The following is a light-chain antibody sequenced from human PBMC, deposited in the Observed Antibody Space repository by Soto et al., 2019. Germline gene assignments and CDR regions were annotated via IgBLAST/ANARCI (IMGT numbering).Light chain of an antibody. CDR1: SSDIGGYKY. V-gene: IGLV2-14*03. Sequence: QSALTQPASVSGSPGQSITISCTGTSSDIGGYKYVSWYQHQPGKAPKLIFYSVDNRPSGVSNRFSASKSGNTASLTISGLQAEDEADYYCVSYTSSTTLVFGGGTKLTVL. CDR2: SVD. CDR3: VSYTSSTTLV. J-gene: IGLJ2*01.